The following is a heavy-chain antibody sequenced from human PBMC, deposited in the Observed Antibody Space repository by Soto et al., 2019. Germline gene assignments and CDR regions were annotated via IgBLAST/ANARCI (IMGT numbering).Heavy chain of an antibody. J-gene: IGHJ6*03. CDR1: GYTFTSYD. D-gene: IGHD3-10*01. V-gene: IGHV1-8*01. CDR3: ARSPMVREIYYYYYMDG. Sequence: ASVKVSCKASGYTFTSYDINWVRQATGQGLEWMGWMNPNSGNTGYAQKFQGRVTMTRNTSISTAYMELSSLRSEDTAVYYCARSPMVREIYYYYYMDGWGKGTTVTVAS. CDR2: MNPNSGNT.